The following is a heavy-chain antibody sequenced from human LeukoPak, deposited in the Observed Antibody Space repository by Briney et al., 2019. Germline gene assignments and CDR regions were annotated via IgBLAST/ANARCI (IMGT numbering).Heavy chain of an antibody. D-gene: IGHD2-2*02. Sequence: ASVKVSCKASGYTFTSYYMHWVRQAPGQGLEWMGIINPSGGSTSYAQKFQGRVTMTRDTSTSTVYMELSSLRSDDTAVYYCARVVVPAAISPGGWFDPWGQGTLVTVSS. J-gene: IGHJ5*02. V-gene: IGHV1-46*01. CDR3: ARVVVPAAISPGGWFDP. CDR2: INPSGGST. CDR1: GYTFTSYY.